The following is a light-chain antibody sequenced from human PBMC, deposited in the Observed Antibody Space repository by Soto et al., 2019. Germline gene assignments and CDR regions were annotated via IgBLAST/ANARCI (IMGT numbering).Light chain of an antibody. CDR3: QQYNNWPRT. V-gene: IGKV3-15*01. CDR1: QSFSSN. Sequence: EIEMTQSPATLSLAPGERATLSCRASQSFSSNLAWYQQKPGQAPRLLIYGASTRATGVPARFSGSGSGTEFTLTISSLQSEDFAVYYCQQYNNWPRTFGQGTRLEIK. CDR2: GAS. J-gene: IGKJ5*01.